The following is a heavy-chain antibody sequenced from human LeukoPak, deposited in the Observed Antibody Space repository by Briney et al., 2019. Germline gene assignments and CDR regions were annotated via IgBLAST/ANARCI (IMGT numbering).Heavy chain of an antibody. CDR1: GFTFSSYA. Sequence: PGGSPRLSCAASGFTFSSYAISWVRQALGKGLEWVSAISGSGSSTYYADSVKGRFTISRDNSKNTLYLQMNSLRAEDTAVYYCAKEYSSGWYDFQDFDYWGQGTLVTVSS. CDR3: AKEYSSGWYDFQDFDY. D-gene: IGHD6-19*01. J-gene: IGHJ4*02. CDR2: ISGSGSST. V-gene: IGHV3-23*01.